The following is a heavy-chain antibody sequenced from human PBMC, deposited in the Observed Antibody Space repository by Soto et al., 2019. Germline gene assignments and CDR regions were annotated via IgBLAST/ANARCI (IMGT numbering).Heavy chain of an antibody. V-gene: IGHV1-3*01. CDR1: GYTFSNYA. CDR3: ASPSYGSGNYY. J-gene: IGHJ4*02. CDR2: INADNGNT. D-gene: IGHD3-10*01. Sequence: QVQLVQSGAEVKKPGASVKVSCKASGYTFSNYALHWVRQAPGQRLEWMGWINADNGNTKYSQKFQDRVTFTRDTSASTAYMDLSSLRSEDTAVYYCASPSYGSGNYYWGQGTLVTVSS.